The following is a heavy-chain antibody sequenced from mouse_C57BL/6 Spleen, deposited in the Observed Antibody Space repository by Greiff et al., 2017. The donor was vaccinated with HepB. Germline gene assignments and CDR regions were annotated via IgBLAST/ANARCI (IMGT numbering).Heavy chain of an antibody. J-gene: IGHJ3*01. CDR3: ARYYYGSSYEAWFAY. Sequence: VQLQQSGAELAKPGASVKLSCKASGYTFTSYWMHWVKQRPGQGLEWIGYINPSSGYTKYNQKFKDKATLTADKSSSTAYMQLSILTYEDSAVYYCARYYYGSSYEAWFAYWGQGTLVTVSA. V-gene: IGHV1-7*01. CDR2: INPSSGYT. D-gene: IGHD1-1*01. CDR1: GYTFTSYW.